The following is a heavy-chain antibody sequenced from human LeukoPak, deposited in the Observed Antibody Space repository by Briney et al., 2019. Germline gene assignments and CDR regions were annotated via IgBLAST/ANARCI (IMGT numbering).Heavy chain of an antibody. Sequence: GGSLRLSCAASGFTFSSYSMNRVRQAPGKGLEWVSSISSSSSYIYYADSVKGRFTISRDNAKNSLYLQMNSLRAEDTAVYYCARARGPGAFDIWGQGTMVTVSS. CDR3: ARARGPGAFDI. CDR2: ISSSSSYI. D-gene: IGHD7-27*01. J-gene: IGHJ3*02. CDR1: GFTFSSYS. V-gene: IGHV3-21*01.